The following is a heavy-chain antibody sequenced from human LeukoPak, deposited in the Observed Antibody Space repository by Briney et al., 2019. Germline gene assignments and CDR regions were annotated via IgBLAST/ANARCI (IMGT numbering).Heavy chain of an antibody. V-gene: IGHV1-46*01. J-gene: IGHJ4*02. Sequence: ASAKVSCKASLYTPSSDYMQTVPPSPGRRLEWRGIINPRVVSTSNTQKFQGRVTMTRDTTTSTVYIDLSSLRSQDTAAYSCARDRGGEYWGQGTLVTVS. CDR1: LYTPSSDY. CDR3: ARDRGGEY. CDR2: INPRVVST. D-gene: IGHD2-15*01.